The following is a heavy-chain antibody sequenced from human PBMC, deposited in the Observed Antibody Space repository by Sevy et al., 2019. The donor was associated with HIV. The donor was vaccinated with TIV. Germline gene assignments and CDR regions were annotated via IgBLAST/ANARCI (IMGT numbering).Heavy chain of an antibody. Sequence: SETLSLTCTVPGGSISRSDYYWSWIRQPPGKGLEWIGYISYSGNTYYSPSLKSPVTISGDTSRNQFSLKLSSVTAAETAVYYCARGLYGDYSDAFDIWGQGTVVTVSS. CDR1: GGSISRSDYY. J-gene: IGHJ3*02. V-gene: IGHV4-30-4*01. CDR2: ISYSGNT. CDR3: ARGLYGDYSDAFDI. D-gene: IGHD4-17*01.